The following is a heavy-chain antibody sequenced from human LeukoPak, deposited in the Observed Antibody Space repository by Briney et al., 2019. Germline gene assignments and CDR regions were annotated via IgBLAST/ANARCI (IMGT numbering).Heavy chain of an antibody. CDR2: ISSSSSYI. J-gene: IGHJ6*02. CDR3: ARTKEYYNSSGYSPRGYYGMDV. V-gene: IGHV3-21*01. CDR1: GFTFSSYS. Sequence: PGGSLRLSCAASGFTFSSYSLNWVRQAPGKGLEWVSSISSSSSYIYYADSVKGRFTISGDNAKNSLYQQMNSLRAEDTAAYYCARTKEYYNSSGYSPRGYYGMDVWGQGTTVTVSS. D-gene: IGHD3-22*01.